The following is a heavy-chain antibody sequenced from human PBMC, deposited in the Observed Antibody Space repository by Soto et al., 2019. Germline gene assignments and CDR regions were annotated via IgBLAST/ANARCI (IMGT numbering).Heavy chain of an antibody. CDR1: GFTLTSAD. CDR2: IVGGSGST. D-gene: IGHD3-3*01. V-gene: IGHV1-58*01. CDR3: AADWSNRPFDF. J-gene: IGHJ4*02. Sequence: SVKVSCTASGFTLTSADVQWVRQTRGQRLEWIGWIVGGSGSTNYAQQFQGRLAITRDMSTSTVYMELSSLRSEDTAVYYCAADWSNRPFDFWGQGTLVTVSS.